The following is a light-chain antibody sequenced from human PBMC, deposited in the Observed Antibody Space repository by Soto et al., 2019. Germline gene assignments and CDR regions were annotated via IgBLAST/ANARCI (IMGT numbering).Light chain of an antibody. V-gene: IGLV2-14*01. J-gene: IGLJ1*01. CDR2: EVS. CDR3: NSYTDDSTLYV. CDR1: SSDIGAYNY. Sequence: QSALTQSTSVSGSAGQSITISCTGTSSDIGAYNYVSWYQQHPGKAPKLMLYEVSNRPSGVSNRFSGSKSGNTASLTISGLQAEDEADYYCNSYTDDSTLYVFGTGTKLTVL.